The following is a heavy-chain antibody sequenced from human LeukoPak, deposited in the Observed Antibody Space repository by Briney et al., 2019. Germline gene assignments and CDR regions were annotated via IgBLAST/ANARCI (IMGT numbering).Heavy chain of an antibody. J-gene: IGHJ4*02. Sequence: SETLSLTCAVYGGSFSGYYWSWIRQPPGKGLEWIGEINHSGSTYYNPSLKSRVTISVDTSKDQFSLKLSSVTAADTAVYYCARGLGRPSGNWGQGTLVTVSS. D-gene: IGHD1-26*01. CDR3: ARGLGRPSGN. CDR1: GGSFSGYY. V-gene: IGHV4-34*01. CDR2: INHSGST.